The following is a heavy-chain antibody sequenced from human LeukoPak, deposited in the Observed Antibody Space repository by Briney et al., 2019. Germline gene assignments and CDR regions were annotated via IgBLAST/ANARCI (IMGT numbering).Heavy chain of an antibody. CDR1: GGSFSGYY. V-gene: IGHV4-34*01. D-gene: IGHD3-10*01. CDR3: ARGRRITMVRGVIKGGYYFDY. Sequence: PSETLSLTCAVYGGSFSGYYWSWIRQPPGKGLEWIGEINHSGSTNYNPSLKSRVTISVDTSKNQFSLKLSSVTAADTAVYYCARGRRITMVRGVIKGGYYFDYWGQGTLVTVSS. CDR2: INHSGST. J-gene: IGHJ4*02.